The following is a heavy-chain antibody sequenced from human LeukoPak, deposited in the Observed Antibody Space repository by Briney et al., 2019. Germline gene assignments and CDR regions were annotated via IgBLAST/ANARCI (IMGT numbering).Heavy chain of an antibody. CDR2: INSDGSST. J-gene: IGHJ3*02. CDR1: GFTFSSYW. D-gene: IGHD5/OR15-5a*01. Sequence: PGGSPRLSCAASGFTFSSYWMHWVRRAPGKGLVWVSRINSDGSSTSYADSVKGRFTISRDNAKNTLYLQMSSLRAEDTAVYYCARDHVSTPYAFDIWGQGTMVTVSS. CDR3: ARDHVSTPYAFDI. V-gene: IGHV3-74*01.